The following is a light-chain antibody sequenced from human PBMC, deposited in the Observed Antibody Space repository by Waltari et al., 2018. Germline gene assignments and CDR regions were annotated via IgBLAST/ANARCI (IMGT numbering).Light chain of an antibody. V-gene: IGLV2-23*02. Sequence: QSALTQTATVSGSPGQSITISCTGTTSDVGKYNLVSWYQQHPGKAPTPIIYDVNKRPPGVSNLFSGSKSGNTASLTISALQAADETYYYCCSYAGSAISVFGGGTKVTVL. J-gene: IGLJ3*02. CDR2: DVN. CDR1: TSDVGKYNL. CDR3: CSYAGSAISV.